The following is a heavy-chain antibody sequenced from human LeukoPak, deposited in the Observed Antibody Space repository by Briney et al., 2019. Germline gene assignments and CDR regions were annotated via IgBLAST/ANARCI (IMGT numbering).Heavy chain of an antibody. Sequence: GGSLRLSCAVSGFTFSSFWMSWVCQAPGKGLEWVANIKQDGSEKYYVDSVKGRFTISRDNAKNSLFLQMNSLRAEDTAVYYCATGRQMGYWGQGTLVTVSS. J-gene: IGHJ4*02. CDR1: GFTFSSFW. CDR3: ATGRQMGY. CDR2: IKQDGSEK. V-gene: IGHV3-7*03. D-gene: IGHD5-24*01.